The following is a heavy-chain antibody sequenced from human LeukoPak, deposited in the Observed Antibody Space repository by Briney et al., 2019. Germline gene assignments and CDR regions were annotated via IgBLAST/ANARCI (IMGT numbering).Heavy chain of an antibody. CDR3: AKGQLRYFDWLSSYYYYGMDV. D-gene: IGHD3-9*01. CDR2: ISYDGSNK. J-gene: IGHJ6*02. CDR1: GFTFSSYG. Sequence: PGRSLRLSCAACGFTFSSYGMHWVRQAPGKGLEWVAVISYDGSNKYYADSVKGRFTISRDNSKNTVYLQMNSLRAEDTAVYYCAKGQLRYFDWLSSYYYYGMDVWGQGTTVTVSS. V-gene: IGHV3-30*18.